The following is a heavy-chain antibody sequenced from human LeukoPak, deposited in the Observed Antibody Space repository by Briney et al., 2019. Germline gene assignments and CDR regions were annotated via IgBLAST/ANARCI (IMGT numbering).Heavy chain of an antibody. CDR2: IYPGDSDT. CDR3: ARQRSYYDSSGYYYAFDI. J-gene: IGHJ3*02. CDR1: GYRFTMFW. V-gene: IGHV5-51*01. Sequence: GESLKISCQASGYRFTMFWIGWVRQMPGKGLEWLGIIYPGDSDTRYSPSFQGQVTISADKSISTAYLQWSSLKASDTAMYYCARQRSYYDSSGYYYAFDIWGQGTMVTVSS. D-gene: IGHD3-22*01.